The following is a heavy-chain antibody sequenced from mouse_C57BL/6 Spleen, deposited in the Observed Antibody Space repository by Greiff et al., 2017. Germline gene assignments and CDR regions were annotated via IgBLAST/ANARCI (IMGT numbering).Heavy chain of an antibody. V-gene: IGHV14-3*01. CDR1: GFTIKNTY. J-gene: IGHJ1*03. Sequence: EVQGVESVAELVRPGASVKLSCTASGFTIKNTYMHWVKQRPEPGLEWIGRIDPANGNTKYAPKFQGKATITADTSSNTAYLQLSSLTSEDTAIYYCARDYYGSSYRYFDVWGTGTTVTVSS. D-gene: IGHD1-1*01. CDR2: IDPANGNT. CDR3: ARDYYGSSYRYFDV.